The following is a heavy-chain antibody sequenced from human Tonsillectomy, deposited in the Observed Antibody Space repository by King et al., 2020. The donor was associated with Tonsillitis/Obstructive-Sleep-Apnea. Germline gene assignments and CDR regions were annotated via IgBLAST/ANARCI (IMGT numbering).Heavy chain of an antibody. Sequence: VQLQQWGAGLLKPSETLSLTCAVYGGSFSGYYWSWIRQPPGKGLEWIGEINHIGSTNYNPSFKSRVTISVDTSKNQFSLKLSSVPAADTAVYYCARGLEYCSSTSCYTGKAYYFDYWGQGTLVTVSS. D-gene: IGHD2-2*02. CDR2: INHIGST. CDR3: ARGLEYCSSTSCYTGKAYYFDY. CDR1: GGSFSGYY. J-gene: IGHJ4*02. V-gene: IGHV4-34*01.